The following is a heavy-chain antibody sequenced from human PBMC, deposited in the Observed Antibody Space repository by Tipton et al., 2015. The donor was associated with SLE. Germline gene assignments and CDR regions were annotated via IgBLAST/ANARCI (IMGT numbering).Heavy chain of an antibody. CDR1: GGSISGYY. V-gene: IGHV4-4*07. Sequence: GLVKPSETLSLTCTVSGGSISGYYWSWIRQPAGKGLEWIGRIYSSGSTNSDPSLKSRVTMSIDTSKNQFSLKLSSVTAADTAVYYCARDFTMMVVGGAFDIWGQGRMVTVSS. CDR3: ARDFTMMVVGGAFDI. D-gene: IGHD3-22*01. J-gene: IGHJ3*02. CDR2: IYSSGST.